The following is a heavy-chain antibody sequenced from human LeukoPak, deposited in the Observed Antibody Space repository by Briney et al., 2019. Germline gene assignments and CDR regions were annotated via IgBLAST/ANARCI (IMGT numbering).Heavy chain of an antibody. V-gene: IGHV4-4*07. CDR2: IYTSGST. D-gene: IGHD3-22*01. Sequence: PSETLSLTCTVSGGSISSYYWSWIRQPAGKGLEWIGRIYTSGSTNYNPSLKSRVTMSVDTSKNQFSLKLSSVTAADTAVYYCARETSEQYDSSGDYFDYWGQGTLVTVSS. CDR1: GGSISSYY. J-gene: IGHJ4*02. CDR3: ARETSEQYDSSGDYFDY.